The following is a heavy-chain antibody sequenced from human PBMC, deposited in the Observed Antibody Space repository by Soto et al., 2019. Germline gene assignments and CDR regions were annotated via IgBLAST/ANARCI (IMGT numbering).Heavy chain of an antibody. J-gene: IGHJ5*02. CDR3: AREGILNWFDP. CDR1: GFTLSSYW. Sequence: GGSLRLSCAASGFTLSSYWMHWVRQAPGKGLVWVSRINSDGSSTSYADSVKGRFTISRDNAKNTLYLQMNSLRAEDTAVYYCAREGILNWFDPWGQGTLVTVYS. D-gene: IGHD3-3*01. CDR2: INSDGSST. V-gene: IGHV3-74*01.